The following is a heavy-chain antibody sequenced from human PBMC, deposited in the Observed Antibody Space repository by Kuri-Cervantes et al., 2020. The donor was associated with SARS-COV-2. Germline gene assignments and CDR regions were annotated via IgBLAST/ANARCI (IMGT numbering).Heavy chain of an antibody. CDR3: AKDRVGVLDS. J-gene: IGHJ5*01. D-gene: IGHD2-21*01. CDR2: ISYDGSNE. CDR1: GFTFSSCA. Sequence: GESLKISCAASGFTFSSCAMHWVRLAPGKGLEWVAFISYDGSNEYYADSVRGRFTISGDNSNNTLYLQVNRLRAEDTALYYCAKDRVGVLDSWGQGTQVTVSS. V-gene: IGHV3-30*01.